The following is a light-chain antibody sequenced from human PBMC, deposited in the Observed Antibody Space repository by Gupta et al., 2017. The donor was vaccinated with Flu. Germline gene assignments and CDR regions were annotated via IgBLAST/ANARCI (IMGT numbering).Light chain of an antibody. CDR1: GGDNY. CDR3: SSYAGNNNVVV. Sequence: GGDNYVCWYPQHPEQAPKLLIYEMRRRSAGVPGGFSGSKCGNTATMTSAGLQAEDDADYYWSSYAGNNNVVVFGGGTRLTVL. CDR2: EMR. V-gene: IGLV2-8*01. J-gene: IGLJ2*01.